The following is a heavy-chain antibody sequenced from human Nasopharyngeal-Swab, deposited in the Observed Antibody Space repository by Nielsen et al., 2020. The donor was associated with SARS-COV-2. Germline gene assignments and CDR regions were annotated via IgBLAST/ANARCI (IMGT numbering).Heavy chain of an antibody. D-gene: IGHD1-26*01. CDR3: AKDRSNYDYFDY. Sequence: GGSLRLSCAASGFTFSSYWMSWVRQAPGKGLEWVTLISYDGSNKYYADSVKGRFTISRDNSKNTLYLQMNSLRAEDTAVYYCAKDRSNYDYFDYWGQGTLVTVSS. CDR1: GFTFSSYW. V-gene: IGHV3-30*18. J-gene: IGHJ4*02. CDR2: ISYDGSNK.